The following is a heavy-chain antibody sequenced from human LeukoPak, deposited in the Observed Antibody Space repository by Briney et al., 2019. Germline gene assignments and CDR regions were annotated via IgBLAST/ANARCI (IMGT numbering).Heavy chain of an antibody. Sequence: GASVKVSCKASGYTFTSYDINWVRQATGQGLERMGWMNPNSGNTGYAQKFQGRVTITRNTSISTAYMELSSLRSEDTAVYYCAREAKDSGTDYWGQGTLVTVSS. J-gene: IGHJ4*02. CDR3: AREAKDSGTDY. D-gene: IGHD2-2*01. V-gene: IGHV1-8*03. CDR2: MNPNSGNT. CDR1: GYTFTSYD.